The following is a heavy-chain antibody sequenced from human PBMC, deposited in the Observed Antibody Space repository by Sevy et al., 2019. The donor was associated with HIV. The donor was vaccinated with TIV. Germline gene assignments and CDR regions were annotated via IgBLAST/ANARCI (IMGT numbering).Heavy chain of an antibody. V-gene: IGHV3-33*01. CDR1: GFTFSSYG. D-gene: IGHD3-22*01. Sequence: GGSLRLSCAASGFTFSSYGMHWVRQAPGKGLEWVAVIWNDRSNKHYADSVKGRFTISRDNSKNTLYLQMNSLRADDTAVYYCASLPNNYYDSSGYSGNDAFDVWGQGTMATVSS. CDR2: IWNDRSNK. J-gene: IGHJ3*01. CDR3: ASLPNNYYDSSGYSGNDAFDV.